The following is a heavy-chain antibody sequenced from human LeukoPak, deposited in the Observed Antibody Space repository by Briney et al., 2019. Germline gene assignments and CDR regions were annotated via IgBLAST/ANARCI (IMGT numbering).Heavy chain of an antibody. CDR2: IYTSGST. Sequence: SETLSLTCSVSGGSISSYYWSWIRQPAGKGLEWIGRIYTSGSTNYNPSLKSRVTMSVDTSKNQFSLKLSSVTAADTAVYYCARGTGNYYYYYMDVWGKGTTVTVSS. CDR3: ARGTGNYYYYYMDV. J-gene: IGHJ6*03. D-gene: IGHD1-1*01. V-gene: IGHV4-4*07. CDR1: GGSISSYY.